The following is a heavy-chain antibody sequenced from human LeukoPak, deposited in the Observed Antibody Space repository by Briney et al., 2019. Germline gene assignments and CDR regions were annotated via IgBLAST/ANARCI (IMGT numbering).Heavy chain of an antibody. CDR1: GFTFSNYA. J-gene: IGHJ6*02. D-gene: IGHD5-18*01. CDR3: AKVSGRIQIWPQPFGDGMDV. Sequence: GGSLRPSCAASGFTFSNYAMSWVRQAPGKGLELVSGISGSGETTYYADSVRGRFTISRDNSKNTLYLQMNSLRVGDSAVYYCAKVSGRIQIWPQPFGDGMDVWGQGTTVTVSS. V-gene: IGHV3-23*01. CDR2: ISGSGETT.